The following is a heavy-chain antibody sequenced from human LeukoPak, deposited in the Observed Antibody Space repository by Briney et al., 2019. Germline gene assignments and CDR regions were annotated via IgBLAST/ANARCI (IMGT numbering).Heavy chain of an antibody. CDR3: ARDVRGYSYGSYYYYYYYMDV. CDR1: GFIFSSFA. V-gene: IGHV3-64*01. D-gene: IGHD5-18*01. Sequence: GGSLRLSCAASGFIFSSFAMHWVRQAPGKGPGYHSVISSNGGSTYYANSVKGRFTISRDNSKNTLYLQMGSLRAEDMAVYYCARDVRGYSYGSYYYYYYYMDVWGKGTTVTVSS. J-gene: IGHJ6*03. CDR2: ISSNGGST.